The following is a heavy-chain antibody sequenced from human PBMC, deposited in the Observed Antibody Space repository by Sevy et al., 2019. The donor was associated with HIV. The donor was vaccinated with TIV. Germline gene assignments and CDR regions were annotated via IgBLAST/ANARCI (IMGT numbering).Heavy chain of an antibody. Sequence: GGSLRLSCAASGFTFSAYWMAWVRQAPGKGLEWVANLDQDGSEKYPVDSVKGRFTISRDNAKNSLYLQMNSVRVEDTGICYCAVDAWRALDNWGRGTMVTVSS. V-gene: IGHV3-7*01. CDR3: AVDAWRALDN. J-gene: IGHJ3*01. CDR1: GFTFSAYW. CDR2: LDQDGSEK. D-gene: IGHD1-1*01.